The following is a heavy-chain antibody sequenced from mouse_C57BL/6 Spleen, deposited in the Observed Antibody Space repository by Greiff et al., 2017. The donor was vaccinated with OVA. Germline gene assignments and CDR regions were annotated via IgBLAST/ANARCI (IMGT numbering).Heavy chain of an antibody. Sequence: QVQLQQSGPELVKPGASVKISCKASGYAFSSSWMNWVKQRPGKGLEWIGRIYPGDGDTNYNGKFKGKATLTADTSSSPAYMQLSSLTSEDSAVYFCAREILNHDYESFDYWGQGTTLTVSS. J-gene: IGHJ2*01. D-gene: IGHD2-4*01. CDR1: GYAFSSSW. CDR2: IYPGDGDT. CDR3: AREILNHDYESFDY. V-gene: IGHV1-82*01.